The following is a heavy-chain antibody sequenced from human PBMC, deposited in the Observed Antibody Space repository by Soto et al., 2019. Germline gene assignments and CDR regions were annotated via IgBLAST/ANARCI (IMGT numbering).Heavy chain of an antibody. Sequence: ASVKVSCKVSGYTLTELSMHWVRQAPGKGLEWMGGFDPEDGETIYAQKFQGRVTMTEDTSTDTAYMELSSLRSEDTAVYYCATTHIWFGELLPTPNWFDPWGQGTLVTVSS. CDR2: FDPEDGET. D-gene: IGHD3-10*01. CDR1: GYTLTELS. V-gene: IGHV1-24*01. J-gene: IGHJ5*02. CDR3: ATTHIWFGELLPTPNWFDP.